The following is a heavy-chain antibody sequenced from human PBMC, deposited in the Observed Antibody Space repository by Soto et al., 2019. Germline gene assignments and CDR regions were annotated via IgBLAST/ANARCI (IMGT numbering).Heavy chain of an antibody. Sequence: SETLSLTCTVSGGSISSGGYYWSWIRQHPGKGLEWIGYIYYSGSTYYNPSLKSRVTISVDTSKNQFSLKLSSVTAADTAVYYCTRVNSARPLSALVAFDYWGQGTLVTVSS. J-gene: IGHJ4*02. CDR2: IYYSGST. D-gene: IGHD5-12*01. CDR3: TRVNSARPLSALVAFDY. CDR1: GGSISSGGYY. V-gene: IGHV4-31*03.